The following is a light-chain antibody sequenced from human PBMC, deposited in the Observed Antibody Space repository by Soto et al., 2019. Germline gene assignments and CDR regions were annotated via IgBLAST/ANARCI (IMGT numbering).Light chain of an antibody. CDR1: QGINNY. V-gene: IGKV1-27*01. CDR2: SAS. CDR3: QKYDSAPRT. Sequence: IQMTQSPSSLSASVGDSVTITCRASQGINNYLAWYQQKPGKVPVLLIYSASTLKPGIPSRFSGSGTGTDFTLTISSLQPEDFATYYCQKYDSAPRTFGQGTKVDIK. J-gene: IGKJ1*01.